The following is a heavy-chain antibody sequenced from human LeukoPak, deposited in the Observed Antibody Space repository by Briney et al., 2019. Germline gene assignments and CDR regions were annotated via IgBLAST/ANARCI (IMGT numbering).Heavy chain of an antibody. V-gene: IGHV3-23*01. CDR2: ISVAGDIT. D-gene: IGHD2-21*01. CDR3: AKSHIARYPLQYYFDL. J-gene: IGHJ4*02. Sequence: LAGGSLRLSCAASGSTFSSYAMSWLRQAPQKGLESVSGISVAGDITYYADSVKGRFTIARDNSRTTLYLQLNSLRADDTAVYYCAKSHIARYPLQYYFDLWGQGAQVSVSS. CDR1: GSTFSSYA.